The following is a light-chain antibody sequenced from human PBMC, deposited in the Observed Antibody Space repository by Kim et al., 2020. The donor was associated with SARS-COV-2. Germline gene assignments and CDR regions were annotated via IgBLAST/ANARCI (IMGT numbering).Light chain of an antibody. CDR3: QQYNDWPLLT. Sequence: TGERVTLSCRASQSVKNNLAWYQQRPGQAPRLLIYGASTRATDISARFSGSGSGTEFTLTIRSLQSEDLAVYYCQQYNDWPLLTFGGGTKVDIK. CDR2: GAS. CDR1: QSVKNN. J-gene: IGKJ4*01. V-gene: IGKV3-15*01.